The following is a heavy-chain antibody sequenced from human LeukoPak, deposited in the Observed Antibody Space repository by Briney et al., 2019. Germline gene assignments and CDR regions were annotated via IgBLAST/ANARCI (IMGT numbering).Heavy chain of an antibody. J-gene: IGHJ3*02. Sequence: ASVKVSRKASGYTFTSYGISWVRQAPGQGLEWMGIINPSGGSTSYAQKFQGRVTMTRDMSTSTVYMELSSLRSEDTAVYYCARDSTVMGAFDIWGQGTMVTVSS. CDR1: GYTFTSYG. V-gene: IGHV1-46*01. CDR3: ARDSTVMGAFDI. D-gene: IGHD4-17*01. CDR2: INPSGGST.